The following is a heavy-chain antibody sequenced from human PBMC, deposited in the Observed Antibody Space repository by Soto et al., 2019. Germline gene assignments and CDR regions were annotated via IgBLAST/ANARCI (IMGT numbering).Heavy chain of an antibody. D-gene: IGHD3-22*01. CDR3: ARVIDDSSGYYFGSQDY. J-gene: IGHJ4*02. V-gene: IGHV3-30-3*01. CDR2: ISYDGSNK. Sequence: GSLRLSCAASGFTFSSYAMHWVRQAPGKGLEWVAVISYDGSNKYYADSVKGRFTISRDNSKNTLYLQMNSLRAEDTAVYYCARVIDDSSGYYFGSQDYWGQGALVTVSS. CDR1: GFTFSSYA.